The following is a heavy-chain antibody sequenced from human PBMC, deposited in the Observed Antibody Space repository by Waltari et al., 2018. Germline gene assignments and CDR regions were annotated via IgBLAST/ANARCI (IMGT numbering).Heavy chain of an antibody. CDR1: GGSLSSSSYY. Sequence: QLQLQESGPGLVKPSETLSLTCTVSGGSLSSSSYYWGWIRQPPGKGLEWIGSIYYSGSTYYNPSLKSRVTISVDTSKNQFSLKLSSVTAADTAVYYCARDLNGVYYGSGSYYADYWGQGTLVTVSS. D-gene: IGHD3-10*01. V-gene: IGHV4-39*07. J-gene: IGHJ4*02. CDR2: IYYSGST. CDR3: ARDLNGVYYGSGSYYADY.